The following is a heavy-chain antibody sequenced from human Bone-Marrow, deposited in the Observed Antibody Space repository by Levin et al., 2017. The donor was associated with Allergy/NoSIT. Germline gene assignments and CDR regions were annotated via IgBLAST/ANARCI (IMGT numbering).Heavy chain of an antibody. CDR2: FDPEIGQT. D-gene: IGHD1-1*01. V-gene: IGHV1-24*01. J-gene: IGHJ4*02. Sequence: GGSLRLSCKVSGYTLSELSMHWVRQSPGKGLEWMGGFDPEIGQTIYAHNFQGRINMPEDTSTDTAYMELSSLRSEDTAVYYCATLTVFNTWNPSWGQGTLVSVSS. CDR1: GYTLSELS. CDR3: ATLTVFNTWNPS.